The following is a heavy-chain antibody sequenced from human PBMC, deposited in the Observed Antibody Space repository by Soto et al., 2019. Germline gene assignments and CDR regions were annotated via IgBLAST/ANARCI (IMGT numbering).Heavy chain of an antibody. V-gene: IGHV4-59*08. Sequence: SETLSLTCNVSGGSISNYYWSWIRQPPGKGLEWIGYVYYTGATNYNPSLKSRVTISVDTSNTQFSLKLTSVTASDTAVYYCTRHQHCTSPSFGVCDIGGKGTRVPVS. CDR1: GGSISNYY. CDR2: VYYTGAT. D-gene: IGHD2-8*01. CDR3: TRHQHCTSPSFGVCDI. J-gene: IGHJ3*02.